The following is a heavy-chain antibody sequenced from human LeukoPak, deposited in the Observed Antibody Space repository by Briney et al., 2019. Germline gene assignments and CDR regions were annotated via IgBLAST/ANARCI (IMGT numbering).Heavy chain of an antibody. Sequence: GGSLRLSCAASGFTFDDYAMHWVRQAPGKGLEWVSGISWNSGSIGYADSVKGRFTISRDNAKNSLYLQMNSLRAEDTALYYCAKGISRYYDSSGYLWGQGTLVTVSS. CDR3: AKGISRYYDSSGYL. J-gene: IGHJ4*02. D-gene: IGHD3-22*01. CDR2: ISWNSGSI. V-gene: IGHV3-9*01. CDR1: GFTFDDYA.